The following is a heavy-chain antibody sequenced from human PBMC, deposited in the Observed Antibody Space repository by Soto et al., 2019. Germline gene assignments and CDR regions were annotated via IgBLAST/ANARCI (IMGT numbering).Heavy chain of an antibody. Sequence: SETLSLTCTVSGGSMNYYYWGWIRQPPGKGLQWIGNIFYDGNTHYNPSLKSRLTIAIDTPRSQFSLKLNSVTAADTAIYYCARAETPDYWGQGTLVTSPQ. CDR3: ARAETPDY. J-gene: IGHJ4*02. CDR1: GGSMNYYY. V-gene: IGHV4-59*01. CDR2: IFYDGNT.